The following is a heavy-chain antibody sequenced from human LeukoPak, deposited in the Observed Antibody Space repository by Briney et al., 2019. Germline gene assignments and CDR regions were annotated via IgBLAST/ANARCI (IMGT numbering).Heavy chain of an antibody. D-gene: IGHD1-1*01. Sequence: SGPTLLKPAHSLTLTCTFSGFSLSTSGVGVGWIRQPPGKALEWLALIYGANETRYSPSMKSTLAITKTTSKNQVVITMTNIDPVDTGTYYCAHSKTTRAYAFDIWGQGTRVTVSS. CDR1: GFSLSTSGVG. CDR3: AHSKTTRAYAFDI. J-gene: IGHJ3*02. CDR2: IYGANET. V-gene: IGHV2-5*02.